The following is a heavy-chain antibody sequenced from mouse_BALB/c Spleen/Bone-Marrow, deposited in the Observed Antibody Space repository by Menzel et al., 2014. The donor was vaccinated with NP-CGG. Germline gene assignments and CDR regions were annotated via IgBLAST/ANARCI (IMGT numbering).Heavy chain of an antibody. CDR2: NNPGSGGT. J-gene: IGHJ4*01. Sequence: QGQLQQTGADLRSPGISGMASCKAYEYAFTNYLIEWVKQRPGRGIEWIGVNNPGSGGTNYNEKFKGKATLTADKSSSTVYMQLSSLTSDDSAVYCCARSIYDGYSEAMVYLGQATSANIS. V-gene: IGHV1-54*03. CDR1: EYAFTNYL. D-gene: IGHD2-3*01. CDR3: ARSIYDGYSEAMVY.